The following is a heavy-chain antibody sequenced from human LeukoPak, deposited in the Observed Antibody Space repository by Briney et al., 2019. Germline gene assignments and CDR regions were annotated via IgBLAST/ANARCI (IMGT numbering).Heavy chain of an antibody. Sequence: GASVKVSCTASGRTFSSYATSWVRQAPGQGLEWMGRIIPILGIANYAQKFQGRVTIAADKSTSTAYMELSSLRSEDTAVYYCARQYCSSTSCRRDAFDIWGQGTMVTVSS. CDR1: GRTFSSYA. D-gene: IGHD2-2*01. CDR2: IIPILGIA. J-gene: IGHJ3*02. V-gene: IGHV1-69*04. CDR3: ARQYCSSTSCRRDAFDI.